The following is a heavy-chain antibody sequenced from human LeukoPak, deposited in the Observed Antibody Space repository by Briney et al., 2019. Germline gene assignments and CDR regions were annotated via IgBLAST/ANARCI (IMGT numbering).Heavy chain of an antibody. CDR2: IYTSGST. CDR3: ARGGSSWPKNDAFDI. CDR1: GGSISSYY. V-gene: IGHV4-4*07. J-gene: IGHJ3*02. D-gene: IGHD6-13*01. Sequence: SETLSLTCTVSGGSISSYYWSWIRQPAGKGLEWIGRIYTSGSTNYNPSLKSRVTMSVDTSKNQFSLKLSSVTAADTALYYCARGGSSWPKNDAFDIWGQGTMVTVSS.